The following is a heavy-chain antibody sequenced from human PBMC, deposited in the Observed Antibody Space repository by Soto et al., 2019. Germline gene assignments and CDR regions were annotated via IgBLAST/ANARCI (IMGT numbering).Heavy chain of an antibody. J-gene: IGHJ4*02. Sequence: EAQLVESGGGLVQPGGSLRLSCAASEFTFSRYWMSWVRQAPGKGLEWVANINQDGSEKYHVDSVQGRFTISRDNAKNSLYLQMNSLRADDTAVYYCARVYCSGGSCYSFMDYWGQGTLVTVSS. D-gene: IGHD2-15*01. CDR3: ARVYCSGGSCYSFMDY. CDR1: EFTFSRYW. CDR2: INQDGSEK. V-gene: IGHV3-7*01.